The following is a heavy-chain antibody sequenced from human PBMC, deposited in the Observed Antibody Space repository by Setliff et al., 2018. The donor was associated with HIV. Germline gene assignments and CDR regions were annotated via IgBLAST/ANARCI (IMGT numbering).Heavy chain of an antibody. J-gene: IGHJ4*02. D-gene: IGHD3-10*01. CDR2: IDPSGGST. CDR1: GYSFTTYF. Sequence: GASVKVSCKASGYSFTTYFMHWVRQAPGQGLEWMGIIDPSGGSTNYAQKLQGRVTMTRDTSTSTVYMELSSLRSEDTAVYYCARAVASKNIRGEYYFDYWGQGTLVTVSS. V-gene: IGHV1-46*04. CDR3: ARAVASKNIRGEYYFDY.